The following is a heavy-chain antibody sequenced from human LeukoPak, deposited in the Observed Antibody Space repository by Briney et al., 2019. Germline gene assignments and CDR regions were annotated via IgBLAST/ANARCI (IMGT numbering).Heavy chain of an antibody. V-gene: IGHV4-39*07. CDR2: IYYSGST. CDR3: ARSTYGSGSYYKG. Sequence: TSETLSLTCTVSGGSISSSSYYWGWIRQPPGKGLEWIGSIYYSGSTYYNPSLKSRVTISVDTSKNQFSLKLSSVTAADTAVYYCARSTYGSGSYYKGWGQGTLVTVSS. D-gene: IGHD3-10*01. CDR1: GGSISSSSYY. J-gene: IGHJ4*02.